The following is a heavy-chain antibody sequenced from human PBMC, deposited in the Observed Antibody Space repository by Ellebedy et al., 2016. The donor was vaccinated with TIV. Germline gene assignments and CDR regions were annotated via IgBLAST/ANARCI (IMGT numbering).Heavy chain of an antibody. CDR3: AREVADFWSGYFQSWLDY. Sequence: GGSLRLXCAASGFTFSSYGMHWVRQAPGKGLEWVAVIWYDGSNKYYADSVKGRFTISRDNSKNTLYLQMNSLRAEDTAVYYCAREVADFWSGYFQSWLDYWGQGTLVTVSS. V-gene: IGHV3-33*01. J-gene: IGHJ4*02. CDR1: GFTFSSYG. CDR2: IWYDGSNK. D-gene: IGHD3-3*01.